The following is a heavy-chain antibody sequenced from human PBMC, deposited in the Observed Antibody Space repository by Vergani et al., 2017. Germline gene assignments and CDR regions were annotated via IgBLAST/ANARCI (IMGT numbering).Heavy chain of an antibody. Sequence: EVQLVQSGAEVKKPGESLNISCQISGYSFTNYWIGWVRQMPGKGLEWMGIINPADSDTRYSPSFQGQVSISVDKSISTAYLQRSSLRASDSAMYYCASVYGRDSSRSKGFDYWGQGTLVTVSS. V-gene: IGHV5-51*01. J-gene: IGHJ4*02. CDR1: GYSFTNYW. CDR2: INPADSDT. D-gene: IGHD3-22*01. CDR3: ASVYGRDSSRSKGFDY.